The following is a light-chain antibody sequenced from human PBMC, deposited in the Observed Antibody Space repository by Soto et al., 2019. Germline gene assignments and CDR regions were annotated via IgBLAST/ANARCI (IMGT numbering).Light chain of an antibody. CDR2: AAS. V-gene: IGKV3-20*01. J-gene: IGKJ1*01. Sequence: EIVLTQSPGTLSLSPGERATLSCRASHSVTCNYLAWYQQKPGQAPRLLIYAASGRASGIPDRCSGSGSGTDFILTISRLEPEDFAVYYYQQYGSSPQPFGQGTRVDIK. CDR1: HSVTCNY. CDR3: QQYGSSPQP.